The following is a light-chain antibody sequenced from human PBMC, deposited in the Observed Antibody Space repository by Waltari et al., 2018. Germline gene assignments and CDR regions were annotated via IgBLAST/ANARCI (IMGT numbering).Light chain of an antibody. CDR3: QQYYATPYT. Sequence: DIQMTQSPSSLSASVGDRVTITCRASQDISNSLAWYQQKPGKAPKLLLYATSRLESGVPSRFSSSGSGADYTLTISSLQPEDFATYYCQQYYATPYTFGQGTKLEIK. V-gene: IGKV1-NL1*01. CDR1: QDISNS. J-gene: IGKJ2*01. CDR2: ATS.